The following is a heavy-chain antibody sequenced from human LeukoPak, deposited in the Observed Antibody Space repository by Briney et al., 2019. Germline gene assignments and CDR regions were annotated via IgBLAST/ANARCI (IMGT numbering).Heavy chain of an antibody. D-gene: IGHD6-13*01. J-gene: IGHJ4*02. CDR3: AREDSSSWGYYFDY. Sequence: GGSLRLSCAASGFSFSSYDMNWVRQAPGKGLEWVSGINWNGGSTGYADSVKGRFTISRDNAKNSLYLQMNSLRAEDTALYYCAREDSSSWGYYFDYWGQGTLVTVSS. CDR1: GFSFSSYD. CDR2: INWNGGST. V-gene: IGHV3-20*04.